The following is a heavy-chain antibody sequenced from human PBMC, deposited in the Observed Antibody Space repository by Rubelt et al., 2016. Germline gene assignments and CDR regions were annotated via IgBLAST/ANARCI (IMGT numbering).Heavy chain of an antibody. CDR1: GFTFSSYG. D-gene: IGHD5-18*01. CDR3: TRGLIMGYSYGSRISDY. V-gene: IGHV3-30*19. CDR2: ISYDGSNK. Sequence: QVQLVESGGGVVQPGRSLRLSCAASGFTFSSYGMHWVHQAPGKGLEWVAVISYDGSNKYYADSVKGRFTISRDNSKNTLYLQMNSLRAEDTAVYYCTRGLIMGYSYGSRISDYWGQGTLVTVSS. J-gene: IGHJ4*02.